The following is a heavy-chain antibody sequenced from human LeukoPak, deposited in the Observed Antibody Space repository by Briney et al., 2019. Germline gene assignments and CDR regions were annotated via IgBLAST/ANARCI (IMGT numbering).Heavy chain of an antibody. CDR2: IYHSGST. V-gene: IGHV4-38-2*02. D-gene: IGHD6-13*01. J-gene: IGHJ5*02. Sequence: SETLSLTCTVSGYSISSGYYWGWIRQPPGKGLEWIGSIYHSGSTYYNPSLKSRVTISVDTSKNQFSLKLSSVTAADTAVYYCARPHIAAAGSWAWFDPWGQGTLVTVSS. CDR1: GYSISSGYY. CDR3: ARPHIAAAGSWAWFDP.